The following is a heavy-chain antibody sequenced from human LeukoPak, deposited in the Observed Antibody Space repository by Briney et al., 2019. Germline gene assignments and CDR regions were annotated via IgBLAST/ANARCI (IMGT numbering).Heavy chain of an antibody. V-gene: IGHV4-59*01. J-gene: IGHJ4*02. CDR3: ARDFSGVIDY. CDR1: GGSISSYY. CDR2: IYYSGST. Sequence: SETLSLTCTVSGGSISSYYWSWIRQPPGKGLEWIGYIYYSGSTNYNPSLKSRVTISVDTSKNQFSLKLSSVTAADTAVYYCARDFSGVIDYWGQGTLVTVSS. D-gene: IGHD2-8*01.